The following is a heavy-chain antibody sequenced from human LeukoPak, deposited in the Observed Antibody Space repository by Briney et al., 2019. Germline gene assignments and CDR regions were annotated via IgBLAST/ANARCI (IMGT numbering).Heavy chain of an antibody. D-gene: IGHD3-22*01. J-gene: IGHJ1*01. CDR1: GGSISSHY. CDR2: IYYNGNT. V-gene: IGHV4-59*11. Sequence: SGTLSLTCTVSGGSISSHYWSWIRQPPGKGLELMGYIYYNGNTNYNPSLKSRLTISVDTSKNQFSLKLSAVTAADTAVYYCARDGDHQYDSSVVYLQHWGQGTRVTVSS. CDR3: ARDGDHQYDSSVVYLQH.